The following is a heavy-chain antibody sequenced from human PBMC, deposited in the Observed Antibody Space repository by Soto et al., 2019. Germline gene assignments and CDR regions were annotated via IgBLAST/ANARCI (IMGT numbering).Heavy chain of an antibody. V-gene: IGHV3-15*07. CDR2: IKSKTDGGTT. Sequence: EVQLVESGGGLVKPGGSLRLSCAASGFTFSNAWMNWVRQAPGKGLEWVGRIKSKTDGGTTDYAAPVKGRFTISRDDSKNTLYLQMNSLKTEDTAVYYCTTDSSGGWYAFVDYWGQGTLVTVSS. D-gene: IGHD6-19*01. CDR3: TTDSSGGWYAFVDY. CDR1: GFTFSNAW. J-gene: IGHJ4*02.